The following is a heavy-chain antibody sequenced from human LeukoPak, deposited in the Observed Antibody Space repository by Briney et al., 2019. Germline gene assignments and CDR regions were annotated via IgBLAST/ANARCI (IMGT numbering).Heavy chain of an antibody. CDR2: INHSGST. CDR1: GGSFSGYY. Sequence: SETLSLTCAVYGGSFSGYYWSWIRQPPGKGLEWIGEINHSGSTNYNPSLKSRVTISVDTSKNQFSLKLSSVTAPDTAVYYCARGCHSNLYYYYYRDVWGKGTTVTVSS. J-gene: IGHJ6*03. V-gene: IGHV4-34*01. D-gene: IGHD4-11*01. CDR3: ARGCHSNLYYYYYRDV.